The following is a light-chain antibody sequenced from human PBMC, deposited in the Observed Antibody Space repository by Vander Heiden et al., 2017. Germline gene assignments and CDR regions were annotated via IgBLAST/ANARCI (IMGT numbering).Light chain of an antibody. CDR1: QGIGNY. CDR3: QQYYNLPVT. Sequence: IQMTQSPSSLSASVGDRVTITCQASQGIGNYLNWYQQKAGKAPKLLIYDVSNLQTGVPLRFSGSRSGTQFTFTISGLQPEDIATYHCQQYYNLPVTFGPGTKVNLK. J-gene: IGKJ3*01. V-gene: IGKV1-33*01. CDR2: DVS.